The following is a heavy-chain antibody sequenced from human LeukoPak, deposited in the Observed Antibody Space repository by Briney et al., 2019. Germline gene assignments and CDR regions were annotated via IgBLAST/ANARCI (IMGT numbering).Heavy chain of an antibody. J-gene: IGHJ4*02. CDR1: GGSISNSGYY. CDR2: IFYSGSF. V-gene: IGHV4-39*07. Sequence: NPSETLSLTCTVSGGSISNSGYYWGWIRQPPGKGLEWIGNIFYSGSFYYNLSLKSRLTISVDTSKNQFSLKLSSVTAADTAVYYCARDRFGEFDYWGQGTLVTVSS. CDR3: ARDRFGEFDY. D-gene: IGHD3-10*01.